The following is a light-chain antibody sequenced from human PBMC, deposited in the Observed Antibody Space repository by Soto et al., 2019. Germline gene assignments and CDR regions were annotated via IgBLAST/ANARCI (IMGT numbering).Light chain of an antibody. CDR3: TSYSSSSPVL. CDR2: EVT. J-gene: IGLJ2*01. V-gene: IGLV2-14*01. CDR1: SSDVGAYNY. Sequence: QSVLTQPASVSGSLGQSFTISCTGTSSDVGAYNYVSWYQQHPDKAPKLLIFEVTNRPSGVSGRFSGSKSGITASLSISGLQPEDEADYYCTSYSSSSPVLFGGGTQLTVL.